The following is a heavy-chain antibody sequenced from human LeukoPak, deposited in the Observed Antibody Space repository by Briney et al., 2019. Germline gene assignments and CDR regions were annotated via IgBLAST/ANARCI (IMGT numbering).Heavy chain of an antibody. J-gene: IGHJ4*02. CDR3: ARGHPYWSGYYTKRVDYFDY. CDR2: INHSGRT. V-gene: IGHV4-34*01. CDR1: GGSFSGYY. D-gene: IGHD3-3*01. Sequence: PSETLSLTCAVYGGSFSGYYWSWIRQPPGKGLEWVGEINHSGRTNYNPALQSRLSISVDTSKNQFSLKPSSVTATDTAVYYWARGHPYWSGYYTKRVDYFDYWGQGTLVTVSS.